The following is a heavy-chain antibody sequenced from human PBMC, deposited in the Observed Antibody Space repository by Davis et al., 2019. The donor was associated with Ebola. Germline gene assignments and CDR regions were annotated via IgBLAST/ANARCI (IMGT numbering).Heavy chain of an antibody. J-gene: IGHJ6*02. V-gene: IGHV3-53*01. CDR2: IYSSGST. Sequence: PGGSLRLSCAASGFTFSDYYMSWVRQAPGKGLEWVSVIYSSGSTYYADSVKGRFTISRDNSKNTLYLQMNSLRVEDTAGYYCARDGGMDVWGQGTTVIVSS. CDR3: ARDGGMDV. CDR1: GFTFSDYY.